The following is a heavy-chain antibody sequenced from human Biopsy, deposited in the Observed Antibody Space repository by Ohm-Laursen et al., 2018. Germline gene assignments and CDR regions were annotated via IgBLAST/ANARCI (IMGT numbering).Heavy chain of an antibody. CDR1: GFSYTNYW. CDR2: VYPDDSNS. Sequence: ASLHLSCKFSGFSYTNYWIGWVRQMPGEGLEWMGLVYPDDSNSRYSPSFQGHVTISTDKSPSTAYRQWNSLTASDTAVYYCARQFMSGPTNAGCYWGQGTLVTVSS. V-gene: IGHV5-51*01. D-gene: IGHD2-2*01. CDR3: ARQFMSGPTNAGCY. J-gene: IGHJ4*02.